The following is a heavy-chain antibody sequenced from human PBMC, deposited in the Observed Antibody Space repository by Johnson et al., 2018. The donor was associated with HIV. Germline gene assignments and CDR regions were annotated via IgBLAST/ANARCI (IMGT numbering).Heavy chain of an antibody. CDR2: ISSSGSTI. CDR3: AKDQGYAHDYGDHNAFDI. J-gene: IGHJ3*02. V-gene: IGHV3-11*01. D-gene: IGHD4-17*01. CDR1: GFTFSDYY. Sequence: QVQLVESGGGLVKPGGSLRLSCAASGFTFSDYYMSWIRQAPGKGLEWVSYISSSGSTIYYADSVNGLFTISSDNANNSLFLQMNSRRAEDTAVYYCAKDQGYAHDYGDHNAFDIWGQGTMVTVSS.